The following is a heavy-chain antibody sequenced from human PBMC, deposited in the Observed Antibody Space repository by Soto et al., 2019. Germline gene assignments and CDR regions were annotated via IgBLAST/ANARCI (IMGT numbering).Heavy chain of an antibody. CDR3: ARDRYGGFDY. D-gene: IGHD3-9*01. J-gene: IGHJ4*02. CDR1: AGSINSRSYF. V-gene: IGHV4-39*02. Sequence: QLQLQQSGPGLLKPSETLSLTCSVSAGSINSRSYFWAWIRQPPGKGLAWIGSIYYNGKTYYSPSLKSRLNVSVDTSKNQFSLKLTSVTAADTAIYYCARDRYGGFDYWGLGTLVIVSS. CDR2: IYYNGKT.